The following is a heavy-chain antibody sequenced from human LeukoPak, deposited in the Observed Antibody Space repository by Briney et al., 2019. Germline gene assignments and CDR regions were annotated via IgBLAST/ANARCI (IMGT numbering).Heavy chain of an antibody. V-gene: IGHV3-48*03. Sequence: PGGSLRLSCAASGFTFSSYEMNWVRQAPGKGLEWVSYISSSGSTIYYADSVKGRFTISRDNAKNSLYLQMNSLRAEDTAVYYCARATAYGSNGHTSIDYWGQGTLVTVSS. D-gene: IGHD4-23*01. J-gene: IGHJ4*02. CDR1: GFTFSSYE. CDR3: ARATAYGSNGHTSIDY. CDR2: ISSSGSTI.